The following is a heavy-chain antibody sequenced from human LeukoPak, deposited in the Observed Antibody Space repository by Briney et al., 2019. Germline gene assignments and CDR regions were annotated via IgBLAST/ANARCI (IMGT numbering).Heavy chain of an antibody. CDR3: AKEMTYYYDMDV. Sequence: AGGSLRLSCAASEFTFGSYAMSWVRQAPGKGLEWVSAISGSGSGTYYADSVKGRFTISRDNSKNTLYLQMNSLRAEDTAVYYCAKEMTYYYDMDVWGQGTTVTVSS. CDR2: ISGSGSGT. CDR1: EFTFGSYA. J-gene: IGHJ6*02. V-gene: IGHV3-23*01.